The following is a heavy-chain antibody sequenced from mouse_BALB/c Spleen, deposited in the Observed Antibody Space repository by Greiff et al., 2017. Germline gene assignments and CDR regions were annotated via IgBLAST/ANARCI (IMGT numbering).Heavy chain of an antibody. V-gene: IGHV1-67*01. D-gene: IGHD1-1*01. CDR1: GYTFTDYA. J-gene: IGHJ2*01. CDR3: ARSGITTVVAFDY. CDR2: ISTYYGNT. Sequence: VKLQESGPELVRPGVSVKISCKGSGYTFTDYAMHWVKQSHAKSLEWIGVISTYYGNTNYNQKFKGKATLTVDKSSSTAYMELARLTSEDSAIYYCARSGITTVVAFDYWGQGTTLTVSS.